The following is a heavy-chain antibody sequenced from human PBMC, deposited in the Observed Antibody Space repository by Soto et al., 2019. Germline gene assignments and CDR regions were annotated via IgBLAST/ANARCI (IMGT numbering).Heavy chain of an antibody. D-gene: IGHD6-13*01. V-gene: IGHV1-18*01. CDR2: ISAYNGNT. Sequence: GASVKVSCKASGYTFTSYGISWVRQAPGQGLEWMGWISAYNGNTNYAQKLQGRVTMTTDTSTSTAYMELRSLRSDDTAVYYCATDPLTIAAAGMRYHYYYYGMDVWGQGNTVTVSS. CDR3: ATDPLTIAAAGMRYHYYYYGMDV. J-gene: IGHJ6*02. CDR1: GYTFTSYG.